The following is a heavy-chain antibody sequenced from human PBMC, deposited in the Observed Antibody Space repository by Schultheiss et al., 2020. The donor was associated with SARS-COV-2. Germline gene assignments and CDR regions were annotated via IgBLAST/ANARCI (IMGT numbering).Heavy chain of an antibody. CDR2: IYYSGST. D-gene: IGHD1-26*01. Sequence: SETLSLTCTVSGGSISSYYWSWIRQPPGKGLEWIGYIYYSGSTNYNPSLKSRVTISVDTSKNQFSLKLSSVTAADTAVYYCARGGGSYRNYYYYGMDVWGQGTTVTVSS. V-gene: IGHV4-59*08. J-gene: IGHJ6*02. CDR1: GGSISSYY. CDR3: ARGGGSYRNYYYYGMDV.